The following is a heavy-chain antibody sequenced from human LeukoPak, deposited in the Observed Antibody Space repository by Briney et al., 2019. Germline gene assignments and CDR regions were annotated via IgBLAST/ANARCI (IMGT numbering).Heavy chain of an antibody. J-gene: IGHJ4*02. CDR3: ARFGSGWWYNDY. CDR2: IYHTGNI. CDR1: GDSISSDHW. D-gene: IGHD6-19*01. Sequence: PSETLSLTCDVSGDSISSDHWWSWVRPPPGKGLEWIGYIYHTGNIKYNPSLNSRVTISIDTSKNQFSLKLSSVTAADTAVYYCARFGSGWWYNDYWGQGTLVTVSS. V-gene: IGHV4-4*02.